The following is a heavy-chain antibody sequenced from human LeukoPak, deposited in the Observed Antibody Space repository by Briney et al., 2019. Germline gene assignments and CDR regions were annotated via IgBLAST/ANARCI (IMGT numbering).Heavy chain of an antibody. CDR1: GFTFSSDT. Sequence: GGSLRLSCAASGFTFSSDTMSWVRQAPGKGLEWVSTISGSGGSTHYADSVKGRFTISRDNSENTLYLQVNSLRAEDTPLYFIAKEMSTWEYWGQGTLVTVSS. CDR3: AKEMSTWEY. J-gene: IGHJ4*02. V-gene: IGHV3-23*01. CDR2: ISGSGGST. D-gene: IGHD1-26*01.